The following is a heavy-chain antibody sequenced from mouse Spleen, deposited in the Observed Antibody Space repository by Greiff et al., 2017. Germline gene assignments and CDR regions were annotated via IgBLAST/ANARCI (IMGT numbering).Heavy chain of an antibody. CDR1: GYTFTSYT. CDR2: INPSSGYT. J-gene: IGHJ4*01. CDR3: AFYGLYAMDY. Sequence: QVQLQQSGAELARPGASVKMSCKASGYTFTSYTMHWAKQRPGQGLEWIGYINPSSGYTNYNQKFKDKATLTADKSSSTAYMQLSSLTSEDSAVYYCAFYGLYAMDYWGQGTSVTVSS. V-gene: IGHV1-4*01. D-gene: IGHD1-2*01.